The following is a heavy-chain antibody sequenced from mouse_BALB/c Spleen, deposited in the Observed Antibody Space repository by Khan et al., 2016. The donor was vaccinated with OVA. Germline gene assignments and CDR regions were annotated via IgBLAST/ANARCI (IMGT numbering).Heavy chain of an antibody. Sequence: DVQLQESGPGLVKPSQSLSLTCTVTGYSITSDYAWNWIRQFPGNKLEWMGFISYSGNTKYNPSLKSRFSITRDTSKNQFFLQLNSVTTEDTATYYCARVDGGDFDYWGQGTSLTVSS. J-gene: IGHJ2*02. D-gene: IGHD2-3*01. CDR1: GYSITSDYA. CDR3: ARVDGGDFDY. CDR2: ISYSGNT. V-gene: IGHV3-2*02.